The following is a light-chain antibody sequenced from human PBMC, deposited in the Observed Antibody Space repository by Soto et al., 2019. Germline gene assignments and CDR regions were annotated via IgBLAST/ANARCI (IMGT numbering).Light chain of an antibody. J-gene: IGLJ3*02. Sequence: QSALTQPASVSGSPGQSITISCTGTNSDIGTYNFVSWYQRPPGKAPKLLIYEVSNRPSGVSNRFSGSKSGNTASLTISGLQAEDEADYYCSSYTSSSTWVFGGGTKLTVL. V-gene: IGLV2-14*01. CDR2: EVS. CDR3: SSYTSSSTWV. CDR1: NSDIGTYNF.